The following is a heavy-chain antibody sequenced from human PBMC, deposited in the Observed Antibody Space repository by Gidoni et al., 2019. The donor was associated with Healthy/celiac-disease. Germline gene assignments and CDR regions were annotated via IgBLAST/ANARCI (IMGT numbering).Heavy chain of an antibody. CDR1: GFPFDDYA. CDR2: ISWNSGSI. Sequence: EVQLVESGGGLVQPGRSLRLSCAASGFPFDDYAMHWVRQAPGKGLGGVSGISWNSGSIGYADSVKGRFTISRDNAKNSLYLQMNSLRAEDTALYYCAKGATDYYYGMDVWGQGTTVTVSS. V-gene: IGHV3-9*01. CDR3: AKGATDYYYGMDV. J-gene: IGHJ6*02. D-gene: IGHD3-16*01.